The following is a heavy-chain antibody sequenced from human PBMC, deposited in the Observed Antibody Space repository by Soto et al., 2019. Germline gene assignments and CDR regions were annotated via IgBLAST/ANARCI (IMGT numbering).Heavy chain of an antibody. Sequence: SETLSLTCTVSGGSINDYYWSWTRQPPGKGLEWIAYGLRPDYTGYNPSLRNRVTISSDTSENQFSLRLISVTAADTAVYYCVAGPDRAKSAYWGQGTLVTVSS. V-gene: IGHV4-59*01. CDR3: VAGPDRAKSAY. CDR2: GLRPDYT. CDR1: GGSINDYY. J-gene: IGHJ4*01.